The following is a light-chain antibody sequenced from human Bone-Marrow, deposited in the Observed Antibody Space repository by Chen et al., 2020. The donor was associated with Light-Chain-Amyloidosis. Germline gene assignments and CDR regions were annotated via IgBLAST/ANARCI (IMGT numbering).Light chain of an antibody. Sequence: DIVMTQSPATLSGSPGERVTLSCRASQSINNKLAWYQQKPGQAPRRLIYGASTRSTGIPARFSGSGSGTEFTLTISSMQPEDFAVYYCQQYDNWKTFGQGTNVEIK. J-gene: IGKJ1*01. V-gene: IGKV3-15*01. CDR1: QSINNK. CDR2: GAS. CDR3: QQYDNWKT.